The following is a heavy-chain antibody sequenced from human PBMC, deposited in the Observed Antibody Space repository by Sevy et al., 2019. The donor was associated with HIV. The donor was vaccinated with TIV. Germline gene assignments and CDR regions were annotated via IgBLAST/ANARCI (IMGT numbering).Heavy chain of an antibody. J-gene: IGHJ5*02. Sequence: GGSLRLSCKASGFTFSTYSMHWVRQAPGKGLEWVSSISRTSTTTYYAESAKGRFTIARDNAKNSLYLQMNGLGDEDTAVYYCAREAYYYDSREENWFDPWGQGTLVTVSS. V-gene: IGHV3-48*02. CDR2: ISRTSTTT. D-gene: IGHD3-22*01. CDR3: AREAYYYDSREENWFDP. CDR1: GFTFSTYS.